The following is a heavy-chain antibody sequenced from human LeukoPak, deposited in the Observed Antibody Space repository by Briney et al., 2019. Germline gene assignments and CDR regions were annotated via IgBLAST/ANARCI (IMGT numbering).Heavy chain of an antibody. D-gene: IGHD6-19*01. CDR2: IYYSGST. J-gene: IGHJ4*02. CDR1: GGSISSSSYY. V-gene: IGHV4-39*01. CDR3: ARRRAVAVDY. Sequence: SETLSLTCTVSGGSISSSSYYWGWVRQPPGKGLEWIGSIYYSGSTYYNPSLKSRVTISVDTSKNQFSLKLSSVTAADTAVYYCARRRAVAVDYWGQGTLVTVSS.